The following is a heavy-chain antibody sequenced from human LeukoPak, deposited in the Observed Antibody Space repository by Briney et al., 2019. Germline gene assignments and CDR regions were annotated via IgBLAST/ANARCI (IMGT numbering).Heavy chain of an antibody. V-gene: IGHV4-4*09. CDR1: GGSISNYF. J-gene: IGHJ6*02. CDR2: IFTSDDT. CDR3: ARHANTILRGVRGYGMDV. Sequence: SETLSLTCTVSGGSISNYFWSWVRQPPGKRLEWIANIFTSDDTIYNPSLKGRVTISLDTSKNQFSLRMSSVTAADTAVYYCARHANTILRGVRGYGMDVWGQGTTVTVSS. D-gene: IGHD3-10*01.